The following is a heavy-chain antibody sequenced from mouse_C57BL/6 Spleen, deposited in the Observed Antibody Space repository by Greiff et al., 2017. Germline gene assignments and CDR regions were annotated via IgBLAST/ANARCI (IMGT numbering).Heavy chain of an antibody. V-gene: IGHV1-39*01. D-gene: IGHD1-1*01. Sequence: EVQLQQSGPELVKPGASVKISCKASGYSFTDYNMNWVKQSNGKSHEWIGVINPNYGTTSYNQKFKGKATLTVDQFSSTAYMQLNSLTSEDSAVYYCAREGTTVVSPWFAYWGQGTLVTVSA. CDR2: INPNYGTT. CDR1: GYSFTDYN. CDR3: AREGTTVVSPWFAY. J-gene: IGHJ3*01.